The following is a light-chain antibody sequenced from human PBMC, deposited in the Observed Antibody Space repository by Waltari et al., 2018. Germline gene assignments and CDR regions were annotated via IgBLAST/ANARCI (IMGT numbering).Light chain of an antibody. V-gene: IGLV6-57*03. Sequence: FVLTQPPSVSESPGKTVTIPCTRSSGSIASPHVQWYQHRPGGAPTIVIYEDTQRPSVVPDRFSASIDVSSNSASLTISGLKTEDEADYYCQSLDSTSPVIFGGGTRVTVL. CDR3: QSLDSTSPVI. CDR1: SGSIASPH. CDR2: EDT. J-gene: IGLJ2*01.